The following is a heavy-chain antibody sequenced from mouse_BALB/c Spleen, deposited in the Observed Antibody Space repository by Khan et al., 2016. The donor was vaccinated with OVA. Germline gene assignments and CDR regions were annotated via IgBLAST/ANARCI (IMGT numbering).Heavy chain of an antibody. CDR2: INPYNGGT. CDR1: GYTFTNYV. J-gene: IGHJ2*01. Sequence: EVELVESGPELVKPGASVKMSCKASGYTFTNYVLHWVKQKPGQGLEWIGYINPYNGGTKYNEKFKGEATLASDKSSITAYMELSSLTSEDSAVYYCARGNWQSYYFDYWGQGTTLTRSS. V-gene: IGHV1S136*01. CDR3: ARGNWQSYYFDY. D-gene: IGHD4-1*01.